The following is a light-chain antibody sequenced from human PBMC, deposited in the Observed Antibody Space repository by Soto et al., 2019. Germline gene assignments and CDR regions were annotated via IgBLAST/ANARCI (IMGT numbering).Light chain of an antibody. CDR2: GAS. Sequence: EIVLTRCPGTLYVSPGERATLSCRASQSVTGSFLAWYQQKPGQAPRLLIYGASSRATGIPDRFSGSGSGTDFSLTVSRLEPEDFAVYYCHQYGSTPQTFGQGTKVDIK. J-gene: IGKJ1*01. CDR1: QSVTGSF. V-gene: IGKV3-20*01. CDR3: HQYGSTPQT.